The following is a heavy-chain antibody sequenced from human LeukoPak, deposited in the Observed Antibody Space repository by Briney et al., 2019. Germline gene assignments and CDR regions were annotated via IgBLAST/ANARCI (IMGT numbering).Heavy chain of an antibody. CDR3: ARGYCDSSGYYHSDAFDI. CDR1: GGSISSGGYY. D-gene: IGHD3-22*01. J-gene: IGHJ3*02. CDR2: IYYSGST. Sequence: SETLFLTCTVSGGSISSGGYYWSWIRQHPGKGLEWIGYIYYSGSTYYNPSLKSRVTISVDTSKNQFSLKLSSVTAADTAVYYCARGYCDSSGYYHSDAFDIWGQGTMVTVSS. V-gene: IGHV4-31*03.